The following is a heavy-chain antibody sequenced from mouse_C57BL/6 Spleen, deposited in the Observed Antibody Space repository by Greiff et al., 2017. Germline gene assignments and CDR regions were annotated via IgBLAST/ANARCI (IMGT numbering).Heavy chain of an antibody. Sequence: EVKLQESGPVLVKPGASVKMSCKASGYTFTDYYMNWVKQSHGKSLEWIGVINPYNGGTSYNQKFKGKATLTVDKSSSTAYMELNSLTSEDSAVYYCARSTTVVAHWYFDVWGTGTTVTVSS. CDR2: INPYNGGT. CDR1: GYTFTDYY. CDR3: ARSTTVVAHWYFDV. D-gene: IGHD1-1*01. J-gene: IGHJ1*03. V-gene: IGHV1-19*01.